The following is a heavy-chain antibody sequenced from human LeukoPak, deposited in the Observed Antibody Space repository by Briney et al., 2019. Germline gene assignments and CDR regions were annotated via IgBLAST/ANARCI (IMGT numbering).Heavy chain of an antibody. CDR2: INHSGST. J-gene: IGHJ4*02. Sequence: PSETLSLTCAVYGGSFSGYYWSWIRQPPGKGLEWIGEINHSGSTNYNPSLKSRVTISVDTSKNQFSLKLSSVTAADTAVYYCAREPNTANVERHVYWGQGTLVTVSS. CDR3: AREPNTANVERHVY. CDR1: GGSFSGYY. V-gene: IGHV4-34*01. D-gene: IGHD5-18*01.